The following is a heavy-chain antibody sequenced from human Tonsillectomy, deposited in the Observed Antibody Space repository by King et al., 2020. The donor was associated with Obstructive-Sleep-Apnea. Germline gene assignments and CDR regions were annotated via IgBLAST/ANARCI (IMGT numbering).Heavy chain of an antibody. CDR2: IYSSGST. D-gene: IGHD3-22*01. CDR1: GGSISSSNYY. Sequence: QLQESGPGLVKPSETLSLTCTVSGGSISSSNYYWGWIRQPPGKGLEWIGSIYSSGSTYYNPSLKSRVTISVDTSKNHFSLQLSSVTAAATAVYYCAREYYFDTNDYYSPLFDYWGQGTLVTVSS. J-gene: IGHJ4*02. V-gene: IGHV4-39*07. CDR3: AREYYFDTNDYYSPLFDY.